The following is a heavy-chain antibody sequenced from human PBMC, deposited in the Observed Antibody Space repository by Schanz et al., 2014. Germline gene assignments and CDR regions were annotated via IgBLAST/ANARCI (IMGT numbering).Heavy chain of an antibody. J-gene: IGHJ6*04. Sequence: AQLLESGGGLVQPGGSLRLSCAASGFTFSDYYMSWIRQAPEKGLEWVSYISSSSGTIYYADSVKGRFTISRDNAKNLLYLQMNGLRAEDTAVYFCARDLSSLIQGDVWGKGTTVTVSS. CDR2: ISSSSGTI. CDR3: ARDLSSLIQGDV. CDR1: GFTFSDYY. D-gene: IGHD2-2*01. V-gene: IGHV3-11*04.